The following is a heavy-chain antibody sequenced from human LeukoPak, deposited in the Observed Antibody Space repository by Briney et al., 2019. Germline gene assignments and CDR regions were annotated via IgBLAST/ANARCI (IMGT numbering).Heavy chain of an antibody. J-gene: IGHJ6*03. D-gene: IGHD1-26*01. CDR1: GGSISSYY. Sequence: SETLSLTCTVSGGSISSYYWSWIRQPPGKGLEWIGSIHYIGTTYYNPSLKNRVTISIDTSKNQFSLRLSSVTAADTAVYYCARTGGSFYFYYYMDVWGKGTTVTVSS. V-gene: IGHV4-59*12. CDR2: IHYIGTT. CDR3: ARTGGSFYFYYYMDV.